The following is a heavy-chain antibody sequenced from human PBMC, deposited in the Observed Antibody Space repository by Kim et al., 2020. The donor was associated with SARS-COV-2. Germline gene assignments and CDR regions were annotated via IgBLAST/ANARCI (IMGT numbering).Heavy chain of an antibody. D-gene: IGHD6-13*01. CDR3: ARCIAAAGGGCDY. Sequence: SPAFQGQVTISADNSISPAYLQWSSLKASDTAMYYCARCIAAAGGGCDYWGQGTLVTVSS. J-gene: IGHJ4*02. V-gene: IGHV5-51*01.